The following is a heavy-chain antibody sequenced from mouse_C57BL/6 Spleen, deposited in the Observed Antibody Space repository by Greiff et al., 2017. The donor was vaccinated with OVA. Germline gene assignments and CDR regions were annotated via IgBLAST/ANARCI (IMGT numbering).Heavy chain of an antibody. CDR2: IHPNSGST. CDR1: GYTFTSYW. V-gene: IGHV1-64*01. D-gene: IGHD1-1*01. CDR3: ARAQDRDYYGSSPFFDY. J-gene: IGHJ2*01. Sequence: VQLQQPGAELVKPGASVKLSCKASGYTFTSYWMHWVKQRPGQGLEWIGMIHPNSGSTNYNEKFKSKATLTVDKSSSTAYMQLSSLTSEDSAVYYCARAQDRDYYGSSPFFDYWGQGTTLTVSS.